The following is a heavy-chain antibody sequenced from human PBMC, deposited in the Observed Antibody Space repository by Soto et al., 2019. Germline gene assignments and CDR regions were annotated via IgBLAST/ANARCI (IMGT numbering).Heavy chain of an antibody. V-gene: IGHV5-10-1*01. CDR2: IDPSDSYT. D-gene: IGHD5-12*01. CDR1: GYTFTSDW. CDR3: ARRGRIVATMGLGYGMDV. Sequence: GASLKISGNGSGYTFTSDWISWVRQMPGKGLAWMGRIDPSDSYTNYIPSFQGHVTISADKSIGTAYLQWSSLKASDTAMYYCARRGRIVATMGLGYGMDVWGQGTTFTVSS. J-gene: IGHJ6*02.